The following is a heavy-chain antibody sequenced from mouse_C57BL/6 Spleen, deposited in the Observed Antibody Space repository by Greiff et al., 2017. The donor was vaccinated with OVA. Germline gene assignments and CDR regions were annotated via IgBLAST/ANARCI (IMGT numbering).Heavy chain of an antibody. D-gene: IGHD1-1*02. CDR1: GYTFTSYT. CDR2: INPSSGYT. CDR3: ARRDYGYAMDY. V-gene: IGHV1-4*01. J-gene: IGHJ4*01. Sequence: VKLMESGAELARPGASVKMSCKASGYTFTSYTMHWVKQRPGQGLEWIGYINPSSGYTKYNQKFKDKATLTADKSSSTAYMQLSSLTSEDSAVYYCARRDYGYAMDYWGQGTSVTVSS.